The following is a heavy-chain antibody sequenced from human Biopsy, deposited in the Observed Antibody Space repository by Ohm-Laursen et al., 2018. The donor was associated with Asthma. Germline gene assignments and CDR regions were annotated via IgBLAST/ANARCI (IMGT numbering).Heavy chain of an antibody. D-gene: IGHD4-17*01. CDR1: GFTFSSYG. V-gene: IGHV3-30*03. CDR2: ISYDGSNK. Sequence: SLRLSCAASGFTFSSYGMHWVRQAPGKGLEWVAVISYDGSNKYYADSVKGRFTISRDNSKNTLYLQMNSLRAEDTAVYYCVREGGDYLSGYYYYYGMDVWGQGTTVTVSS. CDR3: VREGGDYLSGYYYYYGMDV. J-gene: IGHJ6*02.